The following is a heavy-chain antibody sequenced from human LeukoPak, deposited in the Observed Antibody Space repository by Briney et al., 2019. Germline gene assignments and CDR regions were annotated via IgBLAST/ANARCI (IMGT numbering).Heavy chain of an antibody. D-gene: IGHD4-11*01. CDR1: SGSLSSSSYY. CDR2: IYYSGST. CDR3: ARESRLLQYDNWFDP. J-gene: IGHJ5*02. V-gene: IGHV4-39*02. Sequence: SETLSLTCTVSSGSLSSSSYYWGWIRQPPGKGLEWIGSIYYSGSTYYNPSLKSRVTISVDTSKNQFSLKLSSVTAADTAVYYCARESRLLQYDNWFDPWGQGTLVTVSS.